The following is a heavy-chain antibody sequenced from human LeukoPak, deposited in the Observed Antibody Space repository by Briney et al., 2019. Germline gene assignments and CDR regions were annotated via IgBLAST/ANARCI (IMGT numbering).Heavy chain of an antibody. J-gene: IGHJ4*02. CDR3: ARVNRGFEYYDILTGYLDY. CDR1: GYTFTSYG. V-gene: IGHV1-18*01. D-gene: IGHD3-9*01. Sequence: VSVKVSCKASGYTFTSYGISWVRQAPGQGLEWMGWISAYNGNTNYAQKLQGRVTMTTDTSTSTAYMELRSLRSDDTAVYYCARVNRGFEYYDILTGYLDYWGQGTLVTVSS. CDR2: ISAYNGNT.